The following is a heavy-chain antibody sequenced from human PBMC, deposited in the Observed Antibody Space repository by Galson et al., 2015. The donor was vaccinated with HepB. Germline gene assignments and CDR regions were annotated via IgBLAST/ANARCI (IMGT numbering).Heavy chain of an antibody. J-gene: IGHJ4*02. CDR3: ARDHFDYSNSIYYFDS. V-gene: IGHV3-53*01. Sequence: SLRLSCAASGFTVSGNYMSWVRQAPGKGLEWVSVFHSDGDSDYADSAMGRFTISRDNSKNTLYLQMNSLRAEDTAVYFCARDHFDYSNSIYYFDSWGQGTLVTVSS. CDR2: FHSDGDS. D-gene: IGHD4-11*01. CDR1: GFTVSGNY.